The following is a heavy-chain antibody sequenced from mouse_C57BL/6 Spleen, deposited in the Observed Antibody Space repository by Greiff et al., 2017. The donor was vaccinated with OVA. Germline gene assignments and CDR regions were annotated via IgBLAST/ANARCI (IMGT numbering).Heavy chain of an antibody. D-gene: IGHD1-1*01. V-gene: IGHV14-2*01. CDR3: ALHYDGFAY. CDR2: IDPEDGET. J-gene: IGHJ3*01. CDR1: GFNIKDYY. Sequence: VQLQQSGAELVKPGASVKLSCTASGFNIKDYYMHWVKQRTEQGLEWIGRIDPEDGETKYASKFQGKATITADTSSNTAYLQLSSLTSEDTAVYYCALHYDGFAYWGQGTLVTVSA.